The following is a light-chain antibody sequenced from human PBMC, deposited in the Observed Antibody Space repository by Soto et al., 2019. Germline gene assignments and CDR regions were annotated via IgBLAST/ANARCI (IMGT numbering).Light chain of an antibody. CDR1: QSISSW. CDR2: KAS. V-gene: IGKV1-5*03. Sequence: DIPMSQSPSTLSATVGDRVTITFRASQSISSWLVWYQQKPGKAPKLLIYKASSLESGVPSRFSGSGSGTEFTLTISSLQPDDFATYYCQQYNSYWTFGQGTKVDIK. J-gene: IGKJ1*01. CDR3: QQYNSYWT.